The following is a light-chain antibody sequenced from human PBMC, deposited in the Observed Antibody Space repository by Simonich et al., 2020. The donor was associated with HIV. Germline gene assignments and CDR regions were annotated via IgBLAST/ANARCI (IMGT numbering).Light chain of an antibody. CDR1: SSDVGNYNY. CDR3: CSYAGTYTWV. Sequence: QSALTQPASVSGSPGQSITISCTGTSSDVGNYNYVSWYQQHPGKAPKLIIYDVNKRPSGFSNRCSCAKSGNTASLTSSGLQAEDEADYYCCSYAGTYTWVFGGGTKLTVL. J-gene: IGLJ3*02. V-gene: IGLV2-14*01. CDR2: DVN.